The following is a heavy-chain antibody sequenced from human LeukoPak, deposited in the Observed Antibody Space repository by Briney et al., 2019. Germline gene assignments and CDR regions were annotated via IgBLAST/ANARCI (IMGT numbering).Heavy chain of an antibody. D-gene: IGHD3-10*01. Sequence: PGGSLRLSCAASGFTFSSYWMHWVRQAPGKGLVWVSRINSDGSSTSYADSVKGRFTISRDNAKNTLYLQMNSLRAEDTAVYYCANTPYGSGSYSYWGQGTLVTVSS. J-gene: IGHJ4*02. V-gene: IGHV3-74*01. CDR2: INSDGSST. CDR3: ANTPYGSGSYSY. CDR1: GFTFSSYW.